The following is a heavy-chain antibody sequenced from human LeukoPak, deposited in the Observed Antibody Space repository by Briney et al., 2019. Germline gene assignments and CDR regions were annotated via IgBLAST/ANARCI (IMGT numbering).Heavy chain of an antibody. CDR1: GFTVSSDY. D-gene: IGHD3-16*01. J-gene: IGHJ4*02. V-gene: IGHV3-53*01. CDR3: TRDVSGSRPNY. CDR2: IDVAGNT. Sequence: GGSLRLSCAASGFTVSSDYMTWVRQAPGKGLEWVSSIDVAGNTNYADSVRRRFTISRDNSKNTLYLHMNSLRAEDTAVYYCTRDVSGSRPNYWGQGTLVTVTS.